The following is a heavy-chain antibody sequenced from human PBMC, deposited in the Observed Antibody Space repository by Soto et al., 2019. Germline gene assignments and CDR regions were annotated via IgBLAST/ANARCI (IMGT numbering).Heavy chain of an antibody. CDR2: INSDGSST. D-gene: IGHD6-19*01. CDR3: TRDPAPSGWYDY. CDR1: GFTLRGYW. V-gene: IGHV3-74*01. J-gene: IGHJ4*02. Sequence: PVGALRLSCAASGFTLRGYWMHWVRQAPGKGLVWASRINSDGSSTSYADSEKGRFIISRDSAKNMLYLQMNSLRAEETALYYCTRDPAPSGWYDYWGQGTLVTVSS.